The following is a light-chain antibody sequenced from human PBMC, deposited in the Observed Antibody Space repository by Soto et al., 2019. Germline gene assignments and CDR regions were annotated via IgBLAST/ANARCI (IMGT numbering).Light chain of an antibody. V-gene: IGLV1-47*01. CDR1: SSNIGSNY. Sequence: QPVLTQPPSASGTPGQRVTISCSGSSSNIGSNYVYWYQQLPGTAPKLLIYRNNQRPSGVPDRFSGSKSGTSASLAISGLRSEDEADYYCAAWDDSLSAQFGGGTKVTVL. CDR2: RNN. J-gene: IGLJ3*02. CDR3: AAWDDSLSAQ.